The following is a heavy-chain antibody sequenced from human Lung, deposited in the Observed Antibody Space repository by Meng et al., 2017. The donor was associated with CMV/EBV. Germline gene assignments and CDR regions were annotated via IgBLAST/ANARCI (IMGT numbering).Heavy chain of an antibody. V-gene: IGHV1-8*01. J-gene: IGHJ6*02. Sequence: ASVXFSXKASGYTFTSYDISWVRQAPGQGLEWIGWMNPNRGNTDSAQNFQCRVTMTKNTSISTAYMKLSNLRSEDTAVYYCARSVYCIGTACFYYPMDVWXQGTXVTVSS. CDR2: MNPNRGNT. CDR1: GYTFTSYD. D-gene: IGHD2-2*01. CDR3: ARSVYCIGTACFYYPMDV.